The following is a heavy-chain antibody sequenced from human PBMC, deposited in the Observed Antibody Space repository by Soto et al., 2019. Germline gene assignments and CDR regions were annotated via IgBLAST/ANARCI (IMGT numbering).Heavy chain of an antibody. CDR1: GGFI. J-gene: IGHJ4*02. CDR2: IYYSGST. V-gene: IGHV4-59*12. D-gene: IGHD3-22*01. Sequence: SETLSLTCSVSGGFIWGWIRQHPGKGLEWIGYIYYSGSTYYNPSLKSRVTISVDKSKNQFSLKLSSVTAADTAVYYCVLYKYSSGYDYWGQGTLVTVSS. CDR3: VLYKYSSGYDY.